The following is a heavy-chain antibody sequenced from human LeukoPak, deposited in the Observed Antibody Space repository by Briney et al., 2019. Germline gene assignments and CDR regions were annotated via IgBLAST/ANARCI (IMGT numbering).Heavy chain of an antibody. CDR1: GGSISSDY. J-gene: IGHJ3*02. CDR3: ATKVSSTSPFNI. D-gene: IGHD6-13*01. V-gene: IGHV4-59*08. CDR2: IYYTGST. Sequence: SETLSLTCSVSGGSISSDYWSWIRQPPGKGLEWIGYIYYTGSTNYNPSLKSRVTISIDTSRNQFSLKLSSVTAADTAMYYCATKVSSTSPFNIWGQGTMVTVSS.